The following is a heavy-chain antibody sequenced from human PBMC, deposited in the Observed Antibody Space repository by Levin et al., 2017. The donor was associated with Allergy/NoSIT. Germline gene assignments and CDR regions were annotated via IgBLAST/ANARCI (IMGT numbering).Heavy chain of an antibody. J-gene: IGHJ2*01. V-gene: IGHV4-39*01. CDR1: GGSISSSSYY. CDR2: IYYSGST. Sequence: SQTLSLTCTVSGGSISSSSYYWGWIRQPPGKGLEWIGSIYYSGSTYYNPSLKSRVTISVDTSKNQFSLKLSSVTAADTAVYYCARAWGYGGNSDWYFDLWGRGTLVTVSS. D-gene: IGHD4-23*01. CDR3: ARAWGYGGNSDWYFDL.